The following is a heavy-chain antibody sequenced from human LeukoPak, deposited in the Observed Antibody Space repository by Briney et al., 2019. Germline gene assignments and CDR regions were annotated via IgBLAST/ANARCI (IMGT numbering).Heavy chain of an antibody. Sequence: ASVKVSCKASGYTFTDYYMHWVRQAPGQGLEWMGWINPNSGGTNYAQKFQGRVTMTRDTSISTAYMELSRLRSDGTAVYYCARDIPGIAAAGPSHWYFDLWGRGTLVTVSS. CDR2: INPNSGGT. V-gene: IGHV1-2*02. J-gene: IGHJ2*01. CDR1: GYTFTDYY. CDR3: ARDIPGIAAAGPSHWYFDL. D-gene: IGHD6-13*01.